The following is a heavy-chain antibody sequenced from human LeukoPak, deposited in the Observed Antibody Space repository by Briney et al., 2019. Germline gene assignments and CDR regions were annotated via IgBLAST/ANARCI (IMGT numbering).Heavy chain of an antibody. CDR2: INSGGDMI. Sequence: GGSLRLSCTASGFSFSDNFMGWIRQAPGKRLQWVSYINSGGDMIYYSDAVKGRFSISRDNSKRSLYLQMNRLRVDDTAVYFCARGAYGWTFNPWGQGTLVSVSS. CDR3: ARGAYGWTFNP. J-gene: IGHJ5*02. V-gene: IGHV3-11*01. D-gene: IGHD3-10*01. CDR1: GFSFSDNF.